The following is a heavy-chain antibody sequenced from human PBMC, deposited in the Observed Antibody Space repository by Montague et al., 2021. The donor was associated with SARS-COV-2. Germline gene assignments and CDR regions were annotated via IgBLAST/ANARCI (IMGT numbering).Heavy chain of an antibody. D-gene: IGHD2-2*02. J-gene: IGHJ5*02. V-gene: IGHV4-34*01. CDR1: GGSFSGYY. Sequence: SETLSLTCAVYGGSFSGYYWSWIRQPPGKGLEWIGEINHSGSTNYNPSLKSRVTISVDTPKNQFSLKLSSVTAAGTAVYYCASLTLGYCSSTRCYSDWFDPWGQGTLVTVSS. CDR3: ASLTLGYCSSTRCYSDWFDP. CDR2: INHSGST.